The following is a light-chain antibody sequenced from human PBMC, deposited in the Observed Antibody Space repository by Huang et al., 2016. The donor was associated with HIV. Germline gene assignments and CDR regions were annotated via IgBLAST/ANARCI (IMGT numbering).Light chain of an antibody. J-gene: IGKJ2*01. CDR2: VVS. V-gene: IGKV1-39*01. CDR1: QDINKY. Sequence: DIEMTQSPSSLSASVGDTVTMTCRASQDINKYLNCDQQKVWKAPQLSISVVSHLKEGFPLRFSGSKSGPKFTHTINNLQPNDLATYYCQQSFTTGPYTFAQGTKLEIK. CDR3: QQSFTTGPYT.